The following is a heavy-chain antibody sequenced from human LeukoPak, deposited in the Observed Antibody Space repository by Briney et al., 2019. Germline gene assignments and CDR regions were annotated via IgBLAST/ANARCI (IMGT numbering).Heavy chain of an antibody. CDR1: GGSFSGYY. D-gene: IGHD6-19*01. CDR3: AREVSGWYGDYFDY. CDR2: INHSGST. J-gene: IGHJ4*02. V-gene: IGHV4-34*01. Sequence: SETLSLTCAVYGGSFSGYYWSWIRQPPGKGLEWIGEINHSGSTNYNPSLKSRVTISVDTSKNQFSLKLSSVTAADTAVYYCAREVSGWYGDYFDYWGQGTLVTVSS.